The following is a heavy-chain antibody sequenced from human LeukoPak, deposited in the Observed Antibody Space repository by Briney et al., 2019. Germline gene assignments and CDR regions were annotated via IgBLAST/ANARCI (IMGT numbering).Heavy chain of an antibody. CDR1: GFTFSSYS. Sequence: GGSLRLSCVASGFTFSSYSMKWVRQAPGKGLEWVSYISSSGSTIYYAESVKGRFTIYRDNAKNSLYLKVKGLRAEDVAVYYCAGGRGYSCDTDYWGQGTLVTVSS. CDR2: ISSSGSTI. V-gene: IGHV3-48*01. J-gene: IGHJ4*02. CDR3: AGGRGYSCDTDY. D-gene: IGHD5-18*01.